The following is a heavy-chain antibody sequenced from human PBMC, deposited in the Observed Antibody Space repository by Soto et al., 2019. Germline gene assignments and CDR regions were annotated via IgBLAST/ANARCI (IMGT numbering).Heavy chain of an antibody. D-gene: IGHD3-10*01. CDR1: GDSISSYN. Sequence: QVQLQESGPGLVKPSETLSLTCTVSGDSISSYNLAWIRQPPGKGLEWIGYFRSGGGTSYNPSLKSRDAISADTSTQQFSLRLSYVTAADTAVYYCVRQGIGVLHGLVDVWGQGTTVTVSS. J-gene: IGHJ6*02. V-gene: IGHV4-59*08. CDR2: FRSGGGT. CDR3: VRQGIGVLHGLVDV.